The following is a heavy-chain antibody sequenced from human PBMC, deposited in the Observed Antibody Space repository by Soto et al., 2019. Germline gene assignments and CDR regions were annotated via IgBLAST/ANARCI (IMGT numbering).Heavy chain of an antibody. CDR2: IYYSGST. V-gene: IGHV4-59*01. CDR1: GGSISSYY. Sequence: SETLSLTCTVSGGSISSYYWSWIRQPPGKGLEWIGYIYYSGSTNYNPSLKSRVTISVDTSKNQFSLKLSSVTAADTAVYYSARTNYGGTYFDYWGQGTLVTVSS. CDR3: ARTNYGGTYFDY. D-gene: IGHD4-17*01. J-gene: IGHJ4*02.